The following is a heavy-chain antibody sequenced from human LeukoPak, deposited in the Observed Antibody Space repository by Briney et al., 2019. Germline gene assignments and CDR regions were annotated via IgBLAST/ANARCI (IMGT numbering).Heavy chain of an antibody. CDR2: IYSSGST. V-gene: IGHV4-4*07. Sequence: PSETLSLTSSVSGGSITNYYWSWIRPPDGKVLEWIGRIYSSGSTNFNPSLKSRVTISLDKSKNQFSLKLSSVTAADKAVYYGANELRDYPRQEYWGQGTLVTVSS. J-gene: IGHJ4*02. D-gene: IGHD4-17*01. CDR1: GGSITNYY. CDR3: ANELRDYPRQEY.